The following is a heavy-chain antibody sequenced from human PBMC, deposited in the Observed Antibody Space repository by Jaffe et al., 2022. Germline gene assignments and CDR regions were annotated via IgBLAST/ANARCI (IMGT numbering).Heavy chain of an antibody. J-gene: IGHJ4*02. CDR1: GGSISSGSYY. CDR3: ARDRRDDYGDYSDW. Sequence: QVQLQESGPGLVKPSQTLSLTCTVSGGSISSGSYYWSWIRQPAGKGLEWIGRIYTSGSTNYNPSLKSRVTISVDTSKNQFSLKLSSVTAADTAVYYCARDRRDDYGDYSDWWGQGTLVTVSS. D-gene: IGHD4-17*01. CDR2: IYTSGST. V-gene: IGHV4-61*02.